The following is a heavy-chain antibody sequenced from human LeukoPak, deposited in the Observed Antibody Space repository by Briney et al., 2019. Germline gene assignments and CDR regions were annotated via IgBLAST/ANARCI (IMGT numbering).Heavy chain of an antibody. Sequence: GGSLRLSCAASGFTFSSYWMSWVRQAPGKGLEWVANIKQDGSEKYYVDSVKGRFTISRDNAKNSLYLQMNSLRAEDTAVYYCARDLIAAAGAFDYLGQGTLVTVSS. CDR2: IKQDGSEK. CDR1: GFTFSSYW. J-gene: IGHJ4*02. V-gene: IGHV3-7*03. CDR3: ARDLIAAAGAFDY. D-gene: IGHD6-13*01.